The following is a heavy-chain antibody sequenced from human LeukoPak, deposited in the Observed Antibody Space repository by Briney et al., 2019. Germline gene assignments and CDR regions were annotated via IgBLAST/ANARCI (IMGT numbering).Heavy chain of an antibody. CDR3: ARTYYYDSSAYYDATPLIYFDY. Sequence: SQTLSLTCTVSGGSISSGGYYWSWIRQHPGKGLEWIGYSYYSGSTYYNPSLKSRVTISVDTSKNQLSLKLSPLTAADRAVYYCARTYYYDSSAYYDATPLIYFDYWAQGTLVTVFS. V-gene: IGHV4-31*03. CDR1: GGSISSGGYY. J-gene: IGHJ4*02. D-gene: IGHD3-22*01. CDR2: SYYSGST.